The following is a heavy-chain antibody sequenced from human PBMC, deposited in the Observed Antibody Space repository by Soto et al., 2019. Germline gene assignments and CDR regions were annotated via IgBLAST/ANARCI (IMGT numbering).Heavy chain of an antibody. CDR3: ARGSWYYFDY. Sequence: QVQLVESGGGVVQPGRSLRLSCAASGFTFNNYAMYWVRQAPGKGLDWVALISYDGNKKNYADSVKGRFTISRDNSKNTLHLQMNSLRAEDTAVYYCARGSWYYFDYWGQGILVTVSS. CDR2: ISYDGNKK. J-gene: IGHJ4*02. CDR1: GFTFNNYA. V-gene: IGHV3-30-3*01.